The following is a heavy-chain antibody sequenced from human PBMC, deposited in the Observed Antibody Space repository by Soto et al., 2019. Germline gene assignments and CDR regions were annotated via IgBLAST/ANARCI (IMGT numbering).Heavy chain of an antibody. CDR1: GGTFSSYA. CDR3: ASRDSSDPPPRYYYYGMDV. D-gene: IGHD6-19*01. CDR2: IIPIFGTA. V-gene: IGHV1-69*01. Sequence: QVQLVQSGAEVKKPGSSVKVSCKASGGTFSSYAISWVRQAPGQGLEWLGGIIPIFGTANYAQKFQGRVTITADESTSTAYMELSSLRSEDTAVYYCASRDSSDPPPRYYYYGMDVLGQGTTVTVSS. J-gene: IGHJ6*02.